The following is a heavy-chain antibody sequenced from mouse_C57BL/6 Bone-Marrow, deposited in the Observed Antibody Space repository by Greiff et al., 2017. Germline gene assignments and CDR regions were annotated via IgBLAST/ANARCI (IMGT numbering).Heavy chain of an antibody. CDR2: ISNAGSH. D-gene: IGHD1-1*01. CDR3: ARELLEAY. J-gene: IGHJ3*01. Sequence: ESGPGLVKPSQSLSLTCSVTGYSITSGYYWNWIPQLPGNKLEWMGHISNAGSHNYNPSLKKRNSINRDTSKNQFFLKLNSVTTEDTATYYCARELLEAYWGQGTLVTVSA. CDR1: GYSITSGYY. V-gene: IGHV3-6*01.